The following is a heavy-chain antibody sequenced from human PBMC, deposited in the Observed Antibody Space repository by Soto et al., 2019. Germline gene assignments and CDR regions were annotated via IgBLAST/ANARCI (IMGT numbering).Heavy chain of an antibody. J-gene: IGHJ4*02. V-gene: IGHV3-21*01. CDR2: ISSSSSYI. CDR3: ARGQTYYDSLTGYYFDY. CDR1: GFTFSSYS. D-gene: IGHD3-9*01. Sequence: GGSLRLSCAASGFTFSSYSMNWVRQAPGKGLEWVSSISSSSSYIYYADSVKGRFTISRDNAKNSLYLQMNSLRAEDTAVYYCARGQTYYDSLTGYYFDYWGQGTLVTVSS.